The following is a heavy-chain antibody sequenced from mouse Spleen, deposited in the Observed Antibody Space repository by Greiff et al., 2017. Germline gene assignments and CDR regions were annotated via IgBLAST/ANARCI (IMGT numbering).Heavy chain of an antibody. D-gene: IGHD2-4*01. CDR2: ISSGGGNT. Sequence: DVMLVESGGGLVKLGGSLKLSCAASGFTFSSYAMSWVRQTPEKRLEWVATISSGGGNTYYPDSVKGRFTISRDNAKNTLYLQMSSLKSEDTAMYYCARHDGSMITVFAYWGQGTLVTVSA. CDR3: ARHDGSMITVFAY. V-gene: IGHV5-9*01. CDR1: GFTFSSYA. J-gene: IGHJ3*01.